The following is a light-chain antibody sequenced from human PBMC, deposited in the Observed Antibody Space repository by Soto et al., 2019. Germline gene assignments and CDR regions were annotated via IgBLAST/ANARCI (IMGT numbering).Light chain of an antibody. J-gene: IGKJ5*01. CDR3: QQYYTTPIT. CDR2: WAS. Sequence: DIVMTQSPGSLAVSLGEWATINCKSSQSVFFSSNNKNYLAWYQQKPGQPPKLLIYWASTRESGVPDRFSGSGSGTDFTLTISSLQAEDVAVYYCQQYYTTPITFGQGTRLEIK. V-gene: IGKV4-1*01. CDR1: QSVFFSSNNKNY.